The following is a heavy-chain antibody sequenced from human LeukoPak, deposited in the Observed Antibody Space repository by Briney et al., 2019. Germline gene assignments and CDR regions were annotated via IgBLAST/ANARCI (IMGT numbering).Heavy chain of an antibody. CDR2: ISSTTSTI. V-gene: IGHV3-48*04. CDR3: ARDVTYYGTDWFDP. J-gene: IGHJ5*02. D-gene: IGHD4-17*01. CDR1: GFTFSTYG. Sequence: GGSLRLFCAASGFTFSTYGMNWVRQAPGKGLEWISYISSTTSTIYYADSVKGRFTISRDNAKNSLYLQMNSLRAEDTAVYYCARDVTYYGTDWFDPWGQGTLVTVSS.